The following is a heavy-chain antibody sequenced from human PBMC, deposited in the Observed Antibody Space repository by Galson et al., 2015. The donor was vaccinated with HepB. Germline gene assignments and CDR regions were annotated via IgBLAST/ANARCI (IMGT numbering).Heavy chain of an antibody. V-gene: IGHV1-46*01. CDR1: GYTFTSYY. D-gene: IGHD3-16*02. J-gene: IGHJ5*02. Sequence: QSGAEVKKPGESLKISCKASGYTFTSYYMHWVRQAPGQGLEWMGIINPSGGSTSYAQKFQGRVTMTRDTSTSTVYMELSSLRSEDTAVYYCARDYDYVWGSYRYTIFDPWGQGTLVTVSS. CDR3: ARDYDYVWGSYRYTIFDP. CDR2: INPSGGST.